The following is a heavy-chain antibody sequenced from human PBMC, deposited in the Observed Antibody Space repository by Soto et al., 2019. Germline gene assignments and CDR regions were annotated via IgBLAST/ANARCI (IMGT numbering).Heavy chain of an antibody. D-gene: IGHD3-3*01. V-gene: IGHV3-23*01. J-gene: IGHJ4*02. CDR1: GFTFSSYA. CDR2: ISGSGGST. Sequence: AGGSLRLSCAAPGFTFSSYAMSWVRQAPGKGLEWVSAISGSGGSTYYADSVKGRFTISRDNSKNTLYLQMNSLRAEDTAVYYCAIDLVYDFWSGPDDWGQGTLVTVYS. CDR3: AIDLVYDFWSGPDD.